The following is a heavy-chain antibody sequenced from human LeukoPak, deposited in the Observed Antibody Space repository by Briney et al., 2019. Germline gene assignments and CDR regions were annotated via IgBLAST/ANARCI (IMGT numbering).Heavy chain of an antibody. J-gene: IGHJ3*02. CDR3: ARARYVNSFYAFDI. CDR1: GGSISSGGYY. Sequence: SETLSLTCTVSGGSISSGGYYWSWIRQHPGKGLEWIGYVYYSGSTYYSPSLKSRVTIFGDTSKNQFFLKLSSVTAADTAVYYCARARYVNSFYAFDIWGQGTLVTVSS. CDR2: VYYSGST. D-gene: IGHD3-9*01. V-gene: IGHV4-61*08.